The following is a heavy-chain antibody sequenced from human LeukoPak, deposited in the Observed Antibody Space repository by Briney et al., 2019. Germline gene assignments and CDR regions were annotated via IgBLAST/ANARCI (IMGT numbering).Heavy chain of an antibody. Sequence: SSETLSLTCAVYGGSFSGYYWSWIRQPPGKGLEWIGEINHSGSTNYNPSLKSRVTISVDTSKSQFSLKLRSVTAADTAVYYCASLLNVAGYSSHASDYWGQGTLVTVSS. D-gene: IGHD5-12*01. CDR1: GGSFSGYY. V-gene: IGHV4-34*01. J-gene: IGHJ4*02. CDR3: ASLLNVAGYSSHASDY. CDR2: INHSGST.